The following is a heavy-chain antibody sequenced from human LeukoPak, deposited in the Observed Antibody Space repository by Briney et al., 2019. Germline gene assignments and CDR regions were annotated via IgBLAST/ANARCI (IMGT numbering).Heavy chain of an antibody. CDR3: AREGLLLSGGAFDV. J-gene: IGHJ3*01. CDR1: GFTFSSYW. V-gene: IGHV3-74*01. D-gene: IGHD2-15*01. Sequence: GGSLRLSCAASGFTFSSYWMAWVRQAPGKGLVWVSRINDDGSSTSYADSVKGRFTISRDNAKNTLYLQMNSLRVEDTAVYYCAREGLLLSGGAFDVWGQGTMVTVSS. CDR2: INDDGSST.